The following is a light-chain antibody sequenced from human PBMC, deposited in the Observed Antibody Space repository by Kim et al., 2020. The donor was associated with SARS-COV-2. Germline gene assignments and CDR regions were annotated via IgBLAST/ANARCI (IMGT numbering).Light chain of an antibody. Sequence: DIVLTQYPDSLAVSLGERATINCKSSQPVLNSVNDKNYLAWYQLKPGQPPKLLIYWASTRESGVPDRFSGSGSGTDFTLTISSLQAEDVAVYYCQQYSSSTQTFGQGTKVDIK. J-gene: IGKJ1*01. V-gene: IGKV4-1*01. CDR2: WAS. CDR3: QQYSSSTQT. CDR1: QPVLNSVNDKNY.